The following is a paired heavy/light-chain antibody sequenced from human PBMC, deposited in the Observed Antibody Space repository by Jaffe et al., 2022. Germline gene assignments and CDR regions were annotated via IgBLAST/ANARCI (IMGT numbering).Light chain of an antibody. CDR3: QQYDNWRGT. V-gene: IGKV3-15*01. CDR1: QSVGNN. Sequence: EIVMTQSPATLSMSPGERVTLSCRASQSVGNNLAWFQQKPGQAPRLLIFDASNRASGIPTRFSASGSGTEFTLTISSLQSEDFAVYYCQQYDNWRGTFGQGTKVDIK. J-gene: IGKJ1*01. CDR2: DAS.
Heavy chain of an antibody. J-gene: IGHJ4*02. CDR3: ASSRGLVHGVIPLPDY. V-gene: IGHV4-59*01. CDR1: GGSIADYYRGYY. D-gene: IGHD3-10*01. CDR2: TPYSGRA. Sequence: QVQLQESGPGLVKPSETLSLTCTVSGGSIADYYRGYYWSWLRQPPGKELEWVTYTPYSGRAKYNPSLESRVTLSLDTSKNQFSLKLTSVTAADTAVYYCASSRGLVHGVIPLPDYWGQGILVTVSS.